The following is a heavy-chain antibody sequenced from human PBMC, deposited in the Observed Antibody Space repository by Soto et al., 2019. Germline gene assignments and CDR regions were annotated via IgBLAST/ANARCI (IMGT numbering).Heavy chain of an antibody. V-gene: IGHV4-39*07. CDR1: GGSISTSNYY. CDR2: IYYSGTT. D-gene: IGHD3-16*01. CDR3: ARVRMITATLYYYYAMDV. J-gene: IGHJ6*02. Sequence: PSETLSLTCTVSGGSISTSNYYWGWVRQPPGKGLDWIGNIYYSGTTYYNPSLKSRVTISVDTSKNQFSLKLTSVTAADTALYYCARVRMITATLYYYYAMDVWGQGTTVTVSS.